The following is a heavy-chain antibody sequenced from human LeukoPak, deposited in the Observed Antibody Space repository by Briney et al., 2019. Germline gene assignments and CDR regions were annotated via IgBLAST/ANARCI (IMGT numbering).Heavy chain of an antibody. V-gene: IGHV4-31*03. J-gene: IGHJ6*02. D-gene: IGHD6-13*01. CDR2: IYYSGST. CDR1: GGSISSGGYY. CDR3: ARDSSSLDSRGMDV. Sequence: NTSQTLSLTCTVSGGSISSGGYYWSWIRQHPGKGLEWIGYIYYSGSTYYNPSLKSRVTISVDTSKNQFSLKLSSVTAADTAVYYCARDSSSLDSRGMDVWGQGTTVTVSS.